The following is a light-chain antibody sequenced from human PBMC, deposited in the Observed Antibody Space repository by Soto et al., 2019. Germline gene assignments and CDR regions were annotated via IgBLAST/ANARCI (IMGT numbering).Light chain of an antibody. CDR1: SSNIGSTYD. V-gene: IGLV1-40*01. J-gene: IGLJ2*01. Sequence: QSVLTQPPSVSGAPGQRVTISCTGRSSNIGSTYDVQWFQQLPGTAPKLLIYGNTNRPSGVPDRFSGSKSGTSASLAITGLQAEDEADYYCQSYDNNLEIFGGGTKLTV. CDR2: GNT. CDR3: QSYDNNLEI.